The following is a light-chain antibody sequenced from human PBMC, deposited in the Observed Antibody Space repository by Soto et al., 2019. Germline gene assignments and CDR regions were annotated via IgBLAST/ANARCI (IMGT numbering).Light chain of an antibody. Sequence: DIVMTQSPATLSVSPGDRAILSCRASQFIGDNLACYQQKSGQAPRLLIYGAATRATAIPARFSGSRSGTEFTLTISGLQSEDVAIYYCQQYSNWPPWTFGQGTRVDIK. CDR2: GAA. CDR3: QQYSNWPPWT. J-gene: IGKJ1*01. CDR1: QFIGDN. V-gene: IGKV3-15*01.